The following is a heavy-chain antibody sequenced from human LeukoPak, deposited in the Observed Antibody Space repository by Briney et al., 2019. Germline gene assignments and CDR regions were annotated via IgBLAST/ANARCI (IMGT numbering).Heavy chain of an antibody. J-gene: IGHJ4*02. Sequence: GGSLRLSCAASGFTLSVYGVSGARQAPGKGLEWVSGISGSSSHTKYADFVRGRFTIYRDNSRNTLFLQLNTLTDEETAVYSCAKEHEKTNAAPEWGFDSWGQGSLVIVSS. CDR2: ISGSSSHT. V-gene: IGHV3-23*01. CDR3: AKEHEKTNAAPEWGFDS. D-gene: IGHD3-3*01. CDR1: GFTLSVYG.